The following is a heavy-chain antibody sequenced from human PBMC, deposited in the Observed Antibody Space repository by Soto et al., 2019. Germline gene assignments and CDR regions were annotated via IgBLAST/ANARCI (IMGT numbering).Heavy chain of an antibody. Sequence: PGGSLRLSCAASGFTFSSYAMHWVRQAPGKGLEWVAVISYDGSNKYYADSVKGRFTISRDNSKNTLYLQMNSLRAEDTAVYYCARHSGYETPADYWGQGTLVTVSS. CDR1: GFTFSSYA. V-gene: IGHV3-30-3*01. J-gene: IGHJ4*02. CDR3: ARHSGYETPADY. D-gene: IGHD5-12*01. CDR2: ISYDGSNK.